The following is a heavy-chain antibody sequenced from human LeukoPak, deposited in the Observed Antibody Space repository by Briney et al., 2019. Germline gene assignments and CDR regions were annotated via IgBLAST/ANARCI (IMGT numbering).Heavy chain of an antibody. J-gene: IGHJ3*02. CDR2: IYYSGST. Sequence: GSLRLSCAASGFTFSSYAMSWVRQPPGKGLEWIGYIYYSGSTNYNPSLKSRVTISVDTSKNQFSLKLSSVTAADTAVYYCARLYDFWSGSEKDAFDIWGQGTMVTVSS. D-gene: IGHD3-3*01. V-gene: IGHV4-59*01. CDR3: ARLYDFWSGSEKDAFDI. CDR1: GFTFSSYA.